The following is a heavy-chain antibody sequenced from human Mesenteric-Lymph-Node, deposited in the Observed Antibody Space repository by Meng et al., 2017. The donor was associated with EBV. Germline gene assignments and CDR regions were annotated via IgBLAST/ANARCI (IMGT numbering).Heavy chain of an antibody. V-gene: IGHV3-43*01. J-gene: IGHJ4*02. CDR2: ISWDGGTT. CDR3: TKEGATITRGDYCDY. D-gene: IGHD5-24*01. Sequence: VQLVESGGGLVKPGGSLRLSCAASGFKFDDYAMHWVRQARGRGLEWVALISWDGGTTYYADSVKGRFTISRDNSKTSLYLQMNSLRTEDTAFYYCTKEGATITRGDYCDYWGQGTMVTVSA. CDR1: GFKFDDYA.